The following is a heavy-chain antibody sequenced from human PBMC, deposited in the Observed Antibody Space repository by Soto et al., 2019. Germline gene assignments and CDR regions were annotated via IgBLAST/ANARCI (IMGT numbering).Heavy chain of an antibody. CDR2: IGTSETIR. Sequence: ESGGGLVQPGGSLRLSCAASGFTFSSYEMNWVRQVPGKGLQWVSYIGTSETIRYCADSVKGRFTISRDNAKNSLYLQMNSLRAEDTAIYYCARETLTLFGGVRDNVYYGMDVWGPGTTVTVSS. CDR3: ARETLTLFGGVRDNVYYGMDV. V-gene: IGHV3-48*03. D-gene: IGHD3-3*01. CDR1: GFTFSSYE. J-gene: IGHJ6*02.